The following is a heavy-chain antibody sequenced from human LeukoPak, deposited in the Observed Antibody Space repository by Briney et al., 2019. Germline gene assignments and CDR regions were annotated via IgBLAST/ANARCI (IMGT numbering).Heavy chain of an antibody. D-gene: IGHD3-16*02. V-gene: IGHV1-2*04. J-gene: IGHJ3*02. Sequence: ASVKVSCKASGYTFTGYYMHWVRQAPGQGLEWMGWINPNSGGTNYAQKFQGWVTMTRDTSISTAYMELSRLRSDDTAVYYCARGLPYDYVWGSYRYDDAFDIWGQGTMVTVSS. CDR1: GYTFTGYY. CDR2: INPNSGGT. CDR3: ARGLPYDYVWGSYRYDDAFDI.